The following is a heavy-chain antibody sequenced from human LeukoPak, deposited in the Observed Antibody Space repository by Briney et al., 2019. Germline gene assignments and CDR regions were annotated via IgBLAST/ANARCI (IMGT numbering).Heavy chain of an antibody. J-gene: IGHJ4*02. CDR3: ARGWGEGYFDY. V-gene: IGHV3-30-3*01. D-gene: IGHD3-16*01. CDR2: ISYDGSNK. Sequence: GSLRLSCAASGFTFSSYAMHWVRQAPGKGLEWVAVISYDGSNKYYADSVKGRFTISRDNSKNTLYLQMNSLRAEDTAVYYCARGWGEGYFDYWGQGTLVTVSS. CDR1: GFTFSSYA.